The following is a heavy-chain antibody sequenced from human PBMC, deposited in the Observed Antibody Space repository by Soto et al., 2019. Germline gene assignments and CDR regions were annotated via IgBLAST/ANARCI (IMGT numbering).Heavy chain of an antibody. CDR3: ARGMLLLQGYYYYYYMDV. D-gene: IGHD2-15*01. V-gene: IGHV3-74*01. CDR2: INSDGSST. CDR1: GFTFSSYW. Sequence: GSLRLSCAASGFTFSSYWMHWVRQAPGKGLVWVSRINSDGSSTSYADSVKGRFTISRDNAKNTLYLQMNSLRAEDTAVYYCARGMLLLQGYYYYYYMDVWGKGTTVTVSS. J-gene: IGHJ6*03.